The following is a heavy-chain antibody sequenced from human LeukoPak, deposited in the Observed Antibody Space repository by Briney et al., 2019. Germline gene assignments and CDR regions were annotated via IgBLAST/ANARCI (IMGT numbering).Heavy chain of an antibody. CDR2: IYTSGST. CDR3: ARDRTGNYYDSSGYFDYYYYGMDV. V-gene: IGHV4-4*07. J-gene: IGHJ6*02. CDR1: GGSISSYY. D-gene: IGHD3-22*01. Sequence: SETLSLTCTVSGGSISSYYWSWIRQPAGKGLEWIGRIYTSGSTNYNPSLKSRVTMSVDTSKNQFSLKLSSVTAAVTAVYYCARDRTGNYYDSSGYFDYYYYGMDVWGQGTTVTVSS.